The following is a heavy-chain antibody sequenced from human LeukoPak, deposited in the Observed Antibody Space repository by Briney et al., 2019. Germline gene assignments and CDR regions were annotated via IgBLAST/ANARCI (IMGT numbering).Heavy chain of an antibody. CDR3: ARAQYNWNYSSGY. V-gene: IGHV1-2*02. Sequence: ASVKVSCKASGYTFTGYYMHWVRQAPGQGLEWMGWINPNSGGTNYAQKFQGRVTMTRDTSIGTAYMELSRLRSDDTAVYYCARAQYNWNYSSGYWGQGTLVTVSS. CDR1: GYTFTGYY. CDR2: INPNSGGT. D-gene: IGHD1-7*01. J-gene: IGHJ4*02.